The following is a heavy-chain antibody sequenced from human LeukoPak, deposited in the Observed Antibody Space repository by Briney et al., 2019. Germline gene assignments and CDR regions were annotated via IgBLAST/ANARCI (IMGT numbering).Heavy chain of an antibody. Sequence: ASVKVSCKASGYTFTGYYMHWVRQAPGQGLEWMGWINPNSGGTNYAQKFQGRVNMTRDTSISTAYMELSRLRSDDTAVYYCAREEYHCSSTSCYRSNDYWGQGTLVTVSS. V-gene: IGHV1-2*02. CDR2: INPNSGGT. J-gene: IGHJ4*02. D-gene: IGHD2-2*02. CDR1: GYTFTGYY. CDR3: AREEYHCSSTSCYRSNDY.